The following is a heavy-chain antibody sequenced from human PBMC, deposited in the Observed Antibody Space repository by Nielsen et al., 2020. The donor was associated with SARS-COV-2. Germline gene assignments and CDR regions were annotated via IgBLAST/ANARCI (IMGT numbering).Heavy chain of an antibody. CDR2: ITPNFGTA. J-gene: IGHJ4*02. CDR3: GRDGVGATSFDH. V-gene: IGHV1-69*13. Sequence: SVKVSCKVSGGSLSGYSISWVRHAPGQGLEWMGSITPNFGTARSAQKFQGRVTITADESTSTVYMELSSLKSEDTAVYFCGRDGVGATSFDHWGQGTRVTVSS. D-gene: IGHD1-26*01. CDR1: GGSLSGYS.